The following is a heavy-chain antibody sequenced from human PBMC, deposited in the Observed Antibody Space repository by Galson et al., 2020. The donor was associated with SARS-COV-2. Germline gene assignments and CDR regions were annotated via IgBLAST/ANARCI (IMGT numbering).Heavy chain of an antibody. V-gene: IGHV3-15*04. CDR2: IVSKGCGETT. CDR1: GFDFTKAY. CDR3: TTDPGDYYGYGPGY. Sequence: GGPLRLSCVASGFDFTKAYLSWVRQTPGKGLDWVGHIVSKGCGETTDYVKGGFLISRDESKNTVYLQMDSLRIGETAVYYGTTDPGDYYGYGPGYWGQGTRGTVPS. J-gene: IGHJ4*02. D-gene: IGHD3-10*01.